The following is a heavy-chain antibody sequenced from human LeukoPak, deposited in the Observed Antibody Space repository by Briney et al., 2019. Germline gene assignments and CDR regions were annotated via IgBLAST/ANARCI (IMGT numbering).Heavy chain of an antibody. D-gene: IGHD3-22*01. CDR1: VGTFSSYA. CDR3: ARVRGGDYYDSSGPGAFDI. V-gene: IGHV1-69*13. J-gene: IGHJ3*02. Sequence: SEKLSCKSSVGTFSSYAISWVRQAPGQALEWMGGILPIFGTANYAQKFQGRVTITADEPTSTASMKLRSRRSEDTAVYYCARVRGGDYYDSSGPGAFDIWGQGTMVTVSS. CDR2: ILPIFGTA.